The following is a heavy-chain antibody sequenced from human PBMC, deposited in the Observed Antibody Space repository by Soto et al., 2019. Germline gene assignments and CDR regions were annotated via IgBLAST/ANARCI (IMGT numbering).Heavy chain of an antibody. V-gene: IGHV4-39*01. J-gene: IGHJ5*02. D-gene: IGHD1-1*01. CDR3: ARNVYDRISKGIDP. CDR1: GGSINNVNYY. Sequence: QVQLRESGPGLVKPSETLSLTCTVSGGSINNVNYYWAWIRQPPGKGLEWIGSIYFSGSTYYSPSRKSRVTMSVDTPRDQFSPRLNSLTSADTAVCFCARNVYDRISKGIDPWGQGTLVTVSS. CDR2: IYFSGST.